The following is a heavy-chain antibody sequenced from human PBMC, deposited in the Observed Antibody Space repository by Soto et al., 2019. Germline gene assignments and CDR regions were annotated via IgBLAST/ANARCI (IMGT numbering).Heavy chain of an antibody. D-gene: IGHD2-2*01. V-gene: IGHV1-69*01. CDR1: GGTFSSYA. CDR2: IIPISGSA. Sequence: QVQLVQSGAEVKKPGSSVKVSCKASGGTFSSYAISWVRQAPGQGLEWMGGIIPISGSAIYAQKFQGRVTITADETPSTAYMELSSLRSEDTPVYYSARSKGSSTSLEIYYYYYYGMDVWGQATTVTVSS. J-gene: IGHJ6*02. CDR3: ARSKGSSTSLEIYYYYYYGMDV.